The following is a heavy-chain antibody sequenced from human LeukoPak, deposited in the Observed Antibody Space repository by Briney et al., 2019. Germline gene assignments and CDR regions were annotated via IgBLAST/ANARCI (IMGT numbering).Heavy chain of an antibody. J-gene: IGHJ4*02. Sequence: SVKVSCKASGGTFSSYAISWVRQAPGQGLEWMGRIIPILGIANYAQKFQGRVTITADKSTSTAYMELSSLRSEDTAVYYCARVPYCSSTSCYAYYFDYWGQGTLVTVSS. CDR1: GGTFSSYA. CDR2: IIPILGIA. CDR3: ARVPYCSSTSCYAYYFDY. V-gene: IGHV1-69*04. D-gene: IGHD2-2*01.